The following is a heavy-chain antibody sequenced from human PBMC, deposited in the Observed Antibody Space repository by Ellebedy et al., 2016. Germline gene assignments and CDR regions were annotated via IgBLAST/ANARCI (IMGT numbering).Heavy chain of an antibody. CDR1: GFTFSSYW. Sequence: GESLKISCAASGFTFSSYWMHWVRQAPGKGLVWVSRINSDGSSTSYADSVKGRFTISRDNAKNTLYLQMNSLRAEDTAVYYCARDMVRGVIVVYYYGMDVWGQGTTVTVSS. J-gene: IGHJ6*02. CDR2: INSDGSST. CDR3: ARDMVRGVIVVYYYGMDV. D-gene: IGHD3-10*01. V-gene: IGHV3-74*01.